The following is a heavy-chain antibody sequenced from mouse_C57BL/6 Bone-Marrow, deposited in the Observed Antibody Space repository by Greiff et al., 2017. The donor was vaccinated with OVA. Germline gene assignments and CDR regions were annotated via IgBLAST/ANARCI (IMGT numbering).Heavy chain of an antibody. V-gene: IGHV1-4*01. J-gene: IGHJ2*01. CDR1: GYTFTSYT. CDR2: INPSSGYT. Sequence: QVQLKQSGAELARPGASVKMSCKASGYTFTSYTMHWVKQRPGQGLEWIGYINPSSGYTKYNQKFKDKATLTADKSSSTAYMQLSSLTSEDSAVYYCALRGNSLFDYWGQGTTLTVSS. D-gene: IGHD3-2*02. CDR3: ALRGNSLFDY.